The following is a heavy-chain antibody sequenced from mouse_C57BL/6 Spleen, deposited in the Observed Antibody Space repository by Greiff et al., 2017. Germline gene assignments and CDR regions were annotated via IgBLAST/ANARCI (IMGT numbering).Heavy chain of an antibody. J-gene: IGHJ2*01. V-gene: IGHV1-5*01. D-gene: IGHD1-1*01. CDR3: TRYYGSSYFDY. Sequence: VQLQQSGTVLARPGASVKMSCKTSGYTFTSYWMHWVKQRPGQGLEWIGAIYPGNSDTSYNQKFKGKAKLTAVTSASTAYMELSSLTNEDSAVYYWTRYYGSSYFDYWGQGTTLTVSS. CDR1: GYTFTSYW. CDR2: IYPGNSDT.